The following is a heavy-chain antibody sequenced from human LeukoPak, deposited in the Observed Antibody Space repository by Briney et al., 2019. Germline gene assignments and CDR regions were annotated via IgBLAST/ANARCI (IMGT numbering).Heavy chain of an antibody. J-gene: IGHJ5*02. Sequence: GASVKVSCKASGYTFTSYYMHWVRQAPGQGLEWMGWINTNTGKSTYAQGFTGRIVFSLETSVNTAYLRINSLKAEDTAVYYCAREGGCCSGTSCYWFDPWGQGTLVTVSS. CDR2: INTNTGKS. V-gene: IGHV7-4-1*02. CDR3: AREGGCCSGTSCYWFDP. D-gene: IGHD2-2*01. CDR1: GYTFTSYY.